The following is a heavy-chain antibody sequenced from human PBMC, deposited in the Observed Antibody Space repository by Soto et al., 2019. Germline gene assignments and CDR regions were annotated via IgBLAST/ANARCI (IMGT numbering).Heavy chain of an antibody. CDR2: INGDGSTT. CDR1: GFTFSSYW. V-gene: IGHV3-74*03. D-gene: IGHD2-15*01. CDR3: ARDPDISGGRHYYNSMEI. Sequence: EVQLVESGGGIVQPGGSLRLSCAASGFTFSSYWMHWVRQAPGKGLVWVSRINGDGSTTKYAESVTGRFTMSRDNAKNTLYLQRNSLRADDTAVFYCARDPDISGGRHYYNSMEIWGKGTTVTVSS. J-gene: IGHJ6*03.